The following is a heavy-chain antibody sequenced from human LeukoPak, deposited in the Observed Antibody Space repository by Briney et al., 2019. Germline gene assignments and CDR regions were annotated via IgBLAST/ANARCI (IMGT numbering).Heavy chain of an antibody. J-gene: IGHJ4*02. Sequence: SETLSLTCAVYGGSFSGYYWSWIRPPPGKGLEWIGEINHSGSTNYNPSLKSRVTISVDTSKNQFSLKLSSVTAADTAVYYCARGRFDFWSGPFAGDWGQGTLVTVSS. V-gene: IGHV4-34*01. CDR3: ARGRFDFWSGPFAGD. D-gene: IGHD3-3*01. CDR1: GGSFSGYY. CDR2: INHSGST.